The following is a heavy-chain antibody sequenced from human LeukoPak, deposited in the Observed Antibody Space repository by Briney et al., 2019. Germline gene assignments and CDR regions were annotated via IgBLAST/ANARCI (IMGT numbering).Heavy chain of an antibody. J-gene: IGHJ4*02. Sequence: SETLCLTCAVYGGSFSGYYWSWIRQPPGKGLEWIGEINHSGSTNYNPSLKSRVTISVDTSKNQFSLKLSSVTAADTAVYYCARERFGESIDYWGQGTLVTVSS. D-gene: IGHD3-10*01. V-gene: IGHV4-34*01. CDR3: ARERFGESIDY. CDR1: GGSFSGYY. CDR2: INHSGST.